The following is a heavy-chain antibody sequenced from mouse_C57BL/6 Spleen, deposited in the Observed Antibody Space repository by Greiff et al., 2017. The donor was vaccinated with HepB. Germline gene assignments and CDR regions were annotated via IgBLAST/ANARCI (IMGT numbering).Heavy chain of an antibody. V-gene: IGHV1-15*01. Sequence: QVQLKESGAELVRPGASVTLSCKASGYTFTDYEMHWVKQTPVHGLEWIGAIDPETGGTAYNQKFKGKAILTADKSSSTAYMELRSLTSEDSAVYYWTRGAMTTGGYWGQGTTLTVSS. CDR3: TRGAMTTGGY. D-gene: IGHD1-1*01. CDR1: GYTFTDYE. CDR2: IDPETGGT. J-gene: IGHJ2*01.